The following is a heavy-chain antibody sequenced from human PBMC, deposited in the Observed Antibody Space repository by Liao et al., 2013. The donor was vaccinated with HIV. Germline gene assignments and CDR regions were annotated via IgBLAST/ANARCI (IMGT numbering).Heavy chain of an antibody. CDR2: IYTSGST. J-gene: IGHJ6*03. Sequence: QLQLQESGSGLVKPSETLSLTCTVSGGSISSYYWSWIRQPAGKGLEWLGRIYTSGSTNYNPSFKSRVAMSIDTSKSQFSLILNSVTAADTAVYYCARDISGYYYYYYYMDVWGKGTTVTVSS. D-gene: IGHD5-12*01. V-gene: IGHV4-4*07. CDR1: GGSISSYY. CDR3: ARDISGYYYYYYYMDV.